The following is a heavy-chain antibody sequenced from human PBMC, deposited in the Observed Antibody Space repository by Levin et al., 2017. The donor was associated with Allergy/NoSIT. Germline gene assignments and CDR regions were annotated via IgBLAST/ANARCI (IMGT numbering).Heavy chain of an antibody. D-gene: IGHD6-19*01. J-gene: IGHJ4*02. CDR1: GFTFDDYA. V-gene: IGHV3-9*01. Sequence: GGSLRLSCAASGFTFDDYAMHWVRQAPGKGLEWVSAISWNSGFIGYADSVKGRFTISRDNAKNSLYLQMNSLRAEDTALYYCAKVNSGWFDFDYWGQGTLVTVSS. CDR2: ISWNSGFI. CDR3: AKVNSGWFDFDY.